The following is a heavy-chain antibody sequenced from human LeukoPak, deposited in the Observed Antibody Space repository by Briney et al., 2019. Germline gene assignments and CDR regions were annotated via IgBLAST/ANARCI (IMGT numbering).Heavy chain of an antibody. CDR2: IIPIFGTA. V-gene: IGHV1-69*13. D-gene: IGHD2-2*01. CDR3: ARGRGYCSSTSCSTPREYYYYGMDV. J-gene: IGHJ6*02. Sequence: SVKVSCKASGGTFSGYAISWVRQAPGQGLEWMGGIIPIFGTANYAQKSQGRVTITADESTSTAYMELSSLRSEDTAVYYCARGRGYCSSTSCSTPREYYYYGMDVWGQGTTVTVSS. CDR1: GGTFSGYA.